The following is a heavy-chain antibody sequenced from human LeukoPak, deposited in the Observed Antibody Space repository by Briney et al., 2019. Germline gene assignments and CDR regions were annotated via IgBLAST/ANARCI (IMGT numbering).Heavy chain of an antibody. J-gene: IGHJ3*02. Sequence: PGGSLRLSCAASGFTFSSYAMHWVRQAPGKGLEWVAVISYDGSNKYYADSVKGRFTISRDNSKNTLYLQMNSLRAEDTAVYYCARGYNWNYEGYDAFDIWGQGTMVTVSS. CDR3: ARGYNWNYEGYDAFDI. CDR2: ISYDGSNK. D-gene: IGHD1-7*01. CDR1: GFTFSSYA. V-gene: IGHV3-30*04.